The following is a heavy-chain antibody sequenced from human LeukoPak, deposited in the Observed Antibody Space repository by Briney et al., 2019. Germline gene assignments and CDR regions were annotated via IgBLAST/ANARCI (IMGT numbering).Heavy chain of an antibody. V-gene: IGHV3-7*05. CDR2: IKQDGSEK. J-gene: IGHJ4*02. CDR3: ARLLWFGELSGFDY. D-gene: IGHD3-10*01. Sequence: GGSPRLSCTASGFTFSSYGMHWVRQAPGKGLEWVANIKQDGSEKYYLDSVKGRFTISRDNAKNSLYLQMNSLRAEDTAVYYCARLLWFGELSGFDYWGQGTLVTVSS. CDR1: GFTFSSYG.